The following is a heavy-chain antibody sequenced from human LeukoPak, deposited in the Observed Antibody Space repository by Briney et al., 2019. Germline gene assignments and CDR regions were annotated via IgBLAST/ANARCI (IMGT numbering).Heavy chain of an antibody. CDR2: IYYSGST. D-gene: IGHD3-10*01. J-gene: IGHJ6*02. CDR3: ARLTYYYGSGSAYGMDV. V-gene: IGHV4-59*12. Sequence: PSETLSLTCTVSGGSIGSYYWSWIRQPPGKGLEWIGYIYYSGSTNYNPSLKSRVTISVDTSKNQFSLKLSSVTAADTAVYYCARLTYYYGSGSAYGMDVWGQGTTVTVSS. CDR1: GGSIGSYY.